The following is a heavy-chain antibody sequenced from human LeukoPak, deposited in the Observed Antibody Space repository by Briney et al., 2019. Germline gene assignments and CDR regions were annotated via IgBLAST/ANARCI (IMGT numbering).Heavy chain of an antibody. J-gene: IGHJ6*03. V-gene: IGHV3-23*01. CDR2: ISDSGAGT. CDR1: GFTVSGNY. D-gene: IGHD6-13*01. CDR3: AKDRVATERYYMDV. Sequence: GGSLRLSCAVSGFTVSGNYMSWVRQAPGKGLEWVSAISDSGAGTYYADSVKGRFTISRDNSKNTLYLQMNSLRAEDTAVYYCAKDRVATERYYMDVWGKGTTVTISS.